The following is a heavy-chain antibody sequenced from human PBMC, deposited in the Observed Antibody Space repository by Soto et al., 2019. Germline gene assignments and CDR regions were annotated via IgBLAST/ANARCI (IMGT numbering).Heavy chain of an antibody. D-gene: IGHD6-19*01. Sequence: GSLRLSCAVSGFTFSSYAMSWVRQAPGKGLEWVSAVSEGGGSTNYADSVKGRFTISRDNSKNTMYLQMNSLRAEDTAVYYCAIRGSGWYFNYWGQGTLVTVS. J-gene: IGHJ4*02. V-gene: IGHV3-23*01. CDR1: GFTFSSYA. CDR2: VSEGGGST. CDR3: AIRGSGWYFNY.